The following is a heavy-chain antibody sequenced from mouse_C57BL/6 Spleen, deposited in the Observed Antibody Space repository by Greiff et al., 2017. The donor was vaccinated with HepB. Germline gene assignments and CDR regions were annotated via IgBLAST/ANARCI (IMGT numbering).Heavy chain of an antibody. J-gene: IGHJ4*01. CDR1: GYTFTSYW. Sequence: QVQLKQPGAELVKPGASVKMSCKASGYTFTSYWITWVKQRPGQGLEWIGDIYPGSGSTNYNEKFKSKATLTVDTSSSTAYMQLSSLTSEDSAVYYCARRGLFYYYAMDYWGQGTSVTVSS. CDR2: IYPGSGST. D-gene: IGHD3-1*01. V-gene: IGHV1-55*01. CDR3: ARRGLFYYYAMDY.